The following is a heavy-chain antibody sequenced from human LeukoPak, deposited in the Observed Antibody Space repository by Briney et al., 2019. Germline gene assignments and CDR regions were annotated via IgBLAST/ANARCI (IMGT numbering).Heavy chain of an antibody. V-gene: IGHV4-59*01. CDR2: IHYSGST. CDR3: ARSSYYDMDV. J-gene: IGHJ6*02. CDR1: GGSISSDY. Sequence: SQTLSLTRTVSGGSISSDYWSSIRQPPGKGLEWIGYIHYSGSTNYNPSLKSRVTISIDTSKNQFSLKLSSVTAADTAVYYCARSSYYDMDVWGQGTTVTVSS.